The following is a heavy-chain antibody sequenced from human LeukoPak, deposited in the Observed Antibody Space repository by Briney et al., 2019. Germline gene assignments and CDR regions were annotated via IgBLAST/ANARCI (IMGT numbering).Heavy chain of an antibody. CDR3: ARGGEDIVLMVYAPDYYYGMDV. CDR2: ISSSSSYI. V-gene: IGHV3-21*01. J-gene: IGHJ6*02. Sequence: GGSLRLSCAASGFNFSSYSMNWVRQAPGKGLEWVSSISSSSSYIYYADSVKGRFTISRDNAKNSLYLQMNSLRAEDTAVYYCARGGEDIVLMVYAPDYYYGMDVWGQGTTVTVSS. CDR1: GFNFSSYS. D-gene: IGHD2-8*01.